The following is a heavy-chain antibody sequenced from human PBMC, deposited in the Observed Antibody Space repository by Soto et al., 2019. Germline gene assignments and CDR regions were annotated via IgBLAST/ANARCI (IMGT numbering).Heavy chain of an antibody. J-gene: IGHJ4*02. V-gene: IGHV3-23*01. CDR1: GFTFSSYA. CDR2: ISGSGVST. D-gene: IGHD6-6*01. CDR3: AKDRERIATRSIDY. Sequence: VQLLESGGGLVQPGGSLRLSCAASGFTFSSYAMSWVRQAPGKGLEWDSGISGSGVSTYYADSVKGRFTIARDKSKSTLYLQMNSLRAEDTAVYYCAKDRERIATRSIDYWGQGTLVTVSS.